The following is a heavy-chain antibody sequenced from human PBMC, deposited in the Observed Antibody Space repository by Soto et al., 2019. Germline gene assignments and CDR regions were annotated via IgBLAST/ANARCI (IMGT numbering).Heavy chain of an antibody. J-gene: IGHJ6*02. Sequence: GGSLRLSCTASGFTFGDYAMSWVRQAPGKGLEWVGFIRSKAYGGTTEYAASVKGRFTISRDDSKSIAYLQMNSLRAEDTAVYYCAKDGGAGVYYYYGMDVWGQGTTVTVSS. CDR2: IRSKAYGGTT. D-gene: IGHD3-16*01. V-gene: IGHV3-49*04. CDR3: AKDGGAGVYYYYGMDV. CDR1: GFTFGDYA.